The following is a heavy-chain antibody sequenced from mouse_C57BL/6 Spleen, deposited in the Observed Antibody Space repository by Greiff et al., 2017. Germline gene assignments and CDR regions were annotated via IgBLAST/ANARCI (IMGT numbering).Heavy chain of an antibody. CDR2: ISDGGSYT. CDR1: GFTFSSYA. Sequence: EVKVVESGGGLVKPGGSLKLSCAASGFTFSSYAMSWVRQTPEKRLEWVATISDGGSYTYYPDNVKGRFTISRDNAKNNLYLQMSHLKSEDTAMYYCARDYGNYGYWYFDVWGTGTTVTVSS. D-gene: IGHD2-1*01. J-gene: IGHJ1*03. V-gene: IGHV5-4*01. CDR3: ARDYGNYGYWYFDV.